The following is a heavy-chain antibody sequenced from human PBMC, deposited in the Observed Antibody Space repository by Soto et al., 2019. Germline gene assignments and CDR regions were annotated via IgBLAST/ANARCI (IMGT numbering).Heavy chain of an antibody. V-gene: IGHV4-39*01. D-gene: IGHD6-13*01. CDR3: ARASSSSWYIDYYYGMDV. Sequence: LSLTCTVSGGSISSSSYYWGWIRQPPGKGLEWIGSIYYSGSTYYNPSLKSRVTISVDTSKNQFSLKLSSVTAADTAVYYCARASSSSWYIDYYYGMDVWGQGTTVTVSS. CDR1: GGSISSSSYY. CDR2: IYYSGST. J-gene: IGHJ6*02.